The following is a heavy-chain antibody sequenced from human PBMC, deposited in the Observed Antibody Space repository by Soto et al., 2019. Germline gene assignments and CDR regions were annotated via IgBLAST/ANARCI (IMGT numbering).Heavy chain of an antibody. V-gene: IGHV3-23*01. CDR1: GFAFSDFA. D-gene: IGHD2-21*02. CDR2: ISAGGVAT. Sequence: EVQLLESGGDLVQPGESLRLSCAASGFAFSDFAMMWVRQVPGHGLECVSAISAGGVATYYADSVMGRFTISRDNSKNTLYLQMKSLRGGDTAVYYCAKRVTSGDEGFWGRGTLVTVSS. J-gene: IGHJ1*01. CDR3: AKRVTSGDEGF.